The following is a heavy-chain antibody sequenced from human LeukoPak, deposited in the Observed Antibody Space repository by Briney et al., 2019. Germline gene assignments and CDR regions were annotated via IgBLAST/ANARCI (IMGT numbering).Heavy chain of an antibody. D-gene: IGHD3-10*01. Sequence: SQTLSLTCTVSGGSISSGSYYWSWIRQPAGKGLEWIGRIYTNGSTNYNPSLKSRVTISVDTSKNQFSLKLSSVTAADAAVYYCAREIMVRGVITYYFDYWGQGTLVTVSS. CDR2: IYTNGST. CDR3: AREIMVRGVITYYFDY. V-gene: IGHV4-61*02. J-gene: IGHJ4*02. CDR1: GGSISSGSYY.